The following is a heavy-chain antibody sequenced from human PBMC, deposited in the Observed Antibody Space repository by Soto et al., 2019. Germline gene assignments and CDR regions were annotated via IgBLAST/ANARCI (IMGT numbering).Heavy chain of an antibody. J-gene: IGHJ6*02. CDR2: IIPILGIA. D-gene: IGHD2-8*01. CDR3: ARPRSSIVPYYYSYYGMDV. V-gene: IGHV1-69*02. Sequence: SVKVSCKASGGTFSSYTISWVRQAPGQGLEWMGRIIPILGIANYAQKFQGRVTITADKSTSAAYMELSSLRSEDTAVYYCARPRSSIVPYYYSYYGMDVWGQGTTVTVSS. CDR1: GGTFSSYT.